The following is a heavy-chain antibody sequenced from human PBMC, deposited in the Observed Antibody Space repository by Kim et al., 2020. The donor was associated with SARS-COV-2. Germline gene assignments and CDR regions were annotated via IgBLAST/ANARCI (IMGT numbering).Heavy chain of an antibody. D-gene: IGHD1-26*01. V-gene: IGHV3-21*01. CDR2: ISSSSSYI. Sequence: GGSLRLSCAASGFTFSSYSMNWVRQAPGKGLEWVSSISSSSSYIYYADSVKGRFTISRDNAKNSLYLQMNSLRAEDTAVYYCARDGRPVVVGATRPCDYWGQGTLVTVSS. J-gene: IGHJ4*02. CDR3: ARDGRPVVVGATRPCDY. CDR1: GFTFSSYS.